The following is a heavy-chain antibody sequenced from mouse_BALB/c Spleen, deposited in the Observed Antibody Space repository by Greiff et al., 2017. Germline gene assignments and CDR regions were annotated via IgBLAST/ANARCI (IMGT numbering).Heavy chain of an antibody. CDR2: ISSGSSTI. CDR1: GFTFSSFG. V-gene: IGHV5-17*02. J-gene: IGHJ1*01. D-gene: IGHD4-1*01. Sequence: EVKVVESGGGLVQPGGSRKLSCAASGFTFSSFGMHWVRQAPEKGLEWVAYISSGSSTIYYADTVKGRFTISRDNPKNTLFLQMTSLRSEDTAMYYCARSAGTDGYWYFDVWGAGTTVTVSS. CDR3: ARSAGTDGYWYFDV.